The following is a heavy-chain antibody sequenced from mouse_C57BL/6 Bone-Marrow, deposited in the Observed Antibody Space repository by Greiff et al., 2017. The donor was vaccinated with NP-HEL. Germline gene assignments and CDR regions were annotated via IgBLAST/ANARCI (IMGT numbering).Heavy chain of an antibody. D-gene: IGHD2-1*01. CDR2: IYPRDGST. V-gene: IGHV1-85*01. Sequence: VKLMESGPELVKPGASVKLSCKASGYTFTSYDINWVKQRPGQGLEWIGWIYPRDGSTKYNEKFKGKATLTVDTSSSTAYMELHSLTSEDSAVYFCALWYPWFAYWGQGTLVTVSA. J-gene: IGHJ3*01. CDR1: GYTFTSYD. CDR3: ALWYPWFAY.